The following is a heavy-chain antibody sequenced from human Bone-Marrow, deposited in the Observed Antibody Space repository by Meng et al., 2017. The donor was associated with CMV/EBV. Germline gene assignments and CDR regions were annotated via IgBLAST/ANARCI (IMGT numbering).Heavy chain of an antibody. CDR2: INHSGST. V-gene: IGHV4-34*01. D-gene: IGHD3-16*01. J-gene: IGHJ6*02. CDR3: GTGDEGIFQRVVPV. Sequence: SETLSLTCAVYGGSFSGYYWTWIRQPPGKGLEWIGEINHSGSTNYNSSLESLVTLSVDTSKNLCSLKASSVTAADTFVCSCGTGDEGIFQRVVPVWGQGTTVTVSS. CDR1: GGSFSGYY.